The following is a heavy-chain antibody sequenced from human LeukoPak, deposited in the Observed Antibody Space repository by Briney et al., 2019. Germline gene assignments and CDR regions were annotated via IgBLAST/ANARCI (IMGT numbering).Heavy chain of an antibody. D-gene: IGHD1-26*01. Sequence: GGSLRLSCAASGFTFSGYWMHWVRQAPGKGLEWVANIKQDGSEKYYVDSVKGRFTISRDNAENSLYLQMNSLRVEDTAVYYCAARSSGNPYFWGQGTLVTVSS. J-gene: IGHJ4*02. CDR3: AARSSGNPYF. CDR2: IKQDGSEK. CDR1: GFTFSGYW. V-gene: IGHV3-7*03.